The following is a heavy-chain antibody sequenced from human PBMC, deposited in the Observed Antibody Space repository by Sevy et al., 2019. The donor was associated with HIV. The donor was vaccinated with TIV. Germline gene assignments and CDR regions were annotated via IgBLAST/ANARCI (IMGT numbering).Heavy chain of an antibody. D-gene: IGHD2-15*01. CDR1: GFTFSSYA. J-gene: IGHJ4*02. Sequence: GGSLRLSCAASGFTFSSYAMSWVRLAPVKGLEWVSALRGSGGSTDYADSVKGRFTISRDNSKNTLYLQMNSLRAEDTAVYYCAKLPPRCSGGTCSFDYWGQGTLVTVSS. CDR3: AKLPPRCSGGTCSFDY. CDR2: LRGSGGST. V-gene: IGHV3-23*01.